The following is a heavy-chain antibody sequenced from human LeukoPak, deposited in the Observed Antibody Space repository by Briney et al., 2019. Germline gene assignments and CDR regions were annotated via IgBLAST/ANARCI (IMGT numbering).Heavy chain of an antibody. J-gene: IGHJ4*02. Sequence: GGSLRLSCAASGFTFSDYYMSWIRQAPGKGLGWVSYISSSSSYTNYADSVKGRFTISRDNAKNSLYLQMNSLRAEDTAVYYCAARRGLVHFDYWGQGTLVTVSS. CDR3: AARRGLVHFDY. CDR2: ISSSSSYT. D-gene: IGHD3-10*01. V-gene: IGHV3-11*06. CDR1: GFTFSDYY.